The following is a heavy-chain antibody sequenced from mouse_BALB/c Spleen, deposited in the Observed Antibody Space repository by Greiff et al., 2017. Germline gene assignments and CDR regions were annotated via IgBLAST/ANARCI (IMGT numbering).Heavy chain of an antibody. D-gene: IGHD3-1*01. CDR3: ARSGGWFAY. V-gene: IGHV14-4*02. J-gene: IGHJ3*01. CDR2: IDPENGDT. CDR1: GFNIKDYY. Sequence: VQLKQSGAELVRSGASVKLSCTASGFNIKDYYMHWVKQRPEQGLEWIGWIDPENGDTEYAPKFQGKATMTADTSSNTAYLQLSSLTSEDSAVYYCARSGGWFAYWGQGTLVTVSA.